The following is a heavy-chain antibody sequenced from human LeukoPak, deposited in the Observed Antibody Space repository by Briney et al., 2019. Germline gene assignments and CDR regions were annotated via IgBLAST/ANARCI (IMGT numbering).Heavy chain of an antibody. D-gene: IGHD3/OR15-3a*01. CDR2: IYYSGST. Sequence: SETLSLTCTVSGGSISSYYWSWIRQHPGKGLEWIGYIYYSGSTYYNPSLKSRVTISVDTSKNQFSLKLSSVTAADTAVYYCARDRGGTGYFDYWGQGTLVTVSS. J-gene: IGHJ4*02. CDR3: ARDRGGTGYFDY. CDR1: GGSISSYY. V-gene: IGHV4-59*06.